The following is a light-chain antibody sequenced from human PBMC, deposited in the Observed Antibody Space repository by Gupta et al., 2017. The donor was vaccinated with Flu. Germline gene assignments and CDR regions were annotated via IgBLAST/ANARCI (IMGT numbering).Light chain of an antibody. J-gene: IGKJ1*01. CDR2: GAS. CDR3: QQYNNWPTT. Sequence: EIVMTQSPATLSVSPGERATLSCRASQSVSSNLAWYQQKPGQAPRLLIYGASTRATGFPARFSGSGSGTEFTLPISSLQSEDFAVYYCQQYNNWPTTFGQGTKVEIK. CDR1: QSVSSN. V-gene: IGKV3-15*01.